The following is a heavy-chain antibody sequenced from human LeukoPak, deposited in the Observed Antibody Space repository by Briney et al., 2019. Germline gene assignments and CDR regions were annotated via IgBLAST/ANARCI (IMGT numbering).Heavy chain of an antibody. CDR2: VTGDSGTT. Sequence: GGSLRLSCVASGFTFSNFAMNWVRQAPGKGLEWVSVVTGDSGTTHYADSVKGRFTISRGNSKNTVNLQMNSLRAEDTAIYYCAKGWSGYFRSPFDLWGRGTMVTVSS. CDR1: GFTFSNFA. CDR3: AKGWSGYFRSPFDL. J-gene: IGHJ3*01. D-gene: IGHD3-3*01. V-gene: IGHV3-23*01.